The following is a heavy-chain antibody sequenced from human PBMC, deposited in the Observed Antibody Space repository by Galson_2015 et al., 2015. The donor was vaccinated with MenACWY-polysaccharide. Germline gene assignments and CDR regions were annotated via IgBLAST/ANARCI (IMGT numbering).Heavy chain of an antibody. J-gene: IGHJ6*03. CDR1: VGSMSGYY. Sequence: ETLSLTCPVSVGSMSGYYWSWIRPAPGPGLEWIGYIYYRGTTTYNPSLKRRLTMSVHPSNNQISVSLSSVTAADTAVYFCARVAPMPPENHYYMDVWGKGTTVTVSS. D-gene: IGHD2-2*01. CDR3: ARVAPMPPENHYYMDV. V-gene: IGHV4-59*01. CDR2: IYYRGTT.